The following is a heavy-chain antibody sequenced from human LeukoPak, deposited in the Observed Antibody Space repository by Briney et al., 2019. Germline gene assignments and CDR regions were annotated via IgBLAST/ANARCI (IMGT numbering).Heavy chain of an antibody. V-gene: IGHV1-18*01. D-gene: IGHD3-10*01. CDR2: ISAYNGNT. CDR3: ARDLGIYGSGSYDY. CDR1: GNTFTSYG. J-gene: IGHJ4*02. Sequence: ASVKVSCKASGNTFTSYGISWVRQAPGQGLEWMGWISAYNGNTNYAQKLQGRVTMTTDTSTSTAYMELRSLRSDDTAVYYCARDLGIYGSGSYDYWGQGTLVTVSS.